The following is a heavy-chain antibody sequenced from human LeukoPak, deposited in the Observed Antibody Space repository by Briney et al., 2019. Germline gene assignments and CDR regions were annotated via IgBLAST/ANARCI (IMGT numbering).Heavy chain of an antibody. D-gene: IGHD1-14*01. CDR3: ARGGRYDPNWFAP. Sequence: SETLSLTCAVYGGSFSGYYWSWIRQPPGKGLEWIGEINHSGSTNYNPSLKSRVTISVDTSKNQFSLKLSSVTAADTAVYYCARGGRYDPNWFAPWGQAPLVTVSS. J-gene: IGHJ5*02. V-gene: IGHV4-34*01. CDR2: INHSGST. CDR1: GGSFSGYY.